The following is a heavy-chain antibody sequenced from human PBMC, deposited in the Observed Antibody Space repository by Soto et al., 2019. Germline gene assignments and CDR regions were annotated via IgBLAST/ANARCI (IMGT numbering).Heavy chain of an antibody. CDR1: GFTFSSYG. Sequence: GGSLRLSCAASGFTFSSYGMHWVRQAPGKGLEWVAVIWYDGSNKYYADSVKGRFTISRDNSKNTLYLQMNSLRAEDTAVYYCAREHKWLRLNPRGNSYYGMDVWGQGTSVTVSS. J-gene: IGHJ6*02. V-gene: IGHV3-33*01. D-gene: IGHD5-12*01. CDR3: AREHKWLRLNPRGNSYYGMDV. CDR2: IWYDGSNK.